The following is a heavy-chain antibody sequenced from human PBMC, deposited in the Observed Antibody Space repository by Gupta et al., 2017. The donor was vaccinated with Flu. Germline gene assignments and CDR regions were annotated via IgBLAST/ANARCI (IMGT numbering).Heavy chain of an antibody. CDR2: ISGSGGST. D-gene: IGHD2-2*01. J-gene: IGHJ4*02. Sequence: MGWVRQAPGKGLEWVSAISGSGGSTYYADSGKGRFTISRDNSKNTLYLQMNSLRAEDTAVYYCARGYCSSTSCYPYYFDYWGQGTLVTVSS. V-gene: IGHV3-23*01. CDR3: ARGYCSSTSCYPYYFDY.